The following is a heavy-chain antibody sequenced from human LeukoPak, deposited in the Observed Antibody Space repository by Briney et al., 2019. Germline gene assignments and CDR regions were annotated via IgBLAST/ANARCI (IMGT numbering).Heavy chain of an antibody. CDR3: VKITSVTGGDC. CDR1: GFTFSAYA. Sequence: SGGSLRLSCAASGFTFSAYAMHWVRQAPGKGLEYVSGISNNGGSSFYADSVKGRFTISRDNSKNTLYLQMSSLRAEDTALYYCVKITSVTGGDCWGQGTRLTVSS. J-gene: IGHJ4*02. D-gene: IGHD1-1*01. V-gene: IGHV3-64D*09. CDR2: ISNNGGSS.